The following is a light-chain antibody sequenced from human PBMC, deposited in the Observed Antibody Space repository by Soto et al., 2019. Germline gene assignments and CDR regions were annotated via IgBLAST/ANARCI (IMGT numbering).Light chain of an antibody. CDR3: QKSYSTPIT. CDR2: DAS. Sequence: DIQLTQSPSSLSASVVHRFTITFRASQIISSYLNWCQQKPGKAPKLLIYDASSLQSGVPSRFSGSGSGTDFTLTISSLKPEDCATYYCQKSYSTPITFGQGTRLEIK. V-gene: IGKV1-39*01. CDR1: QIISSY. J-gene: IGKJ5*01.